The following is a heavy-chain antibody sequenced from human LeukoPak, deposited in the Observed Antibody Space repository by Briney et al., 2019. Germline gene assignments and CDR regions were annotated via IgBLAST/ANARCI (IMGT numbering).Heavy chain of an antibody. J-gene: IGHJ3*02. V-gene: IGHV1-69*04. Sequence: GASVKVSCKASGGTFSSYAISWVRQAPGQGLEWMGRIIPILGIANYAQKFQGRVTITAGKSTSTAYMELSSLRSEDTAVYYCARHADEPLLYYGPDGPDAFDIWGQGTMVTVSS. CDR2: IIPILGIA. CDR3: ARHADEPLLYYGPDGPDAFDI. D-gene: IGHD2-8*01. CDR1: GGTFSSYA.